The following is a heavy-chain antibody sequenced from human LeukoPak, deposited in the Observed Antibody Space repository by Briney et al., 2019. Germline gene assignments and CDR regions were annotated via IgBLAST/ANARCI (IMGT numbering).Heavy chain of an antibody. J-gene: IGHJ3*02. CDR2: IYYSGST. CDR3: AAVEANAFDI. D-gene: IGHD5-24*01. Sequence: SETLSLTCTVSGGSISSYYWSWIRQPPGKGLEWIGYIYYSGSTNYNPSLKSRVTISVDTSKNQFSLKLSSVTAADTAVYYCAAVEANAFDIWGQGTMVTVSS. CDR1: GGSISSYY. V-gene: IGHV4-59*01.